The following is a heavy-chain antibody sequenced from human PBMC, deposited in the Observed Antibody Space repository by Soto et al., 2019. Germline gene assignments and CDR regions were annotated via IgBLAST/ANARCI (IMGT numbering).Heavy chain of an antibody. V-gene: IGHV4-34*01. J-gene: IGHJ4*02. CDR1: GGSISSYY. Sequence: PSETLSLTCTVSGGSISSYYWSWIRQPPGKGLEWIGEINHSGSTNYNPSLKSRVTISVDTSKNQFSLKLSSVTAADTAVYYCARGGRSPFVSGGDFDYWGQGTLVTVSS. CDR2: INHSGST. D-gene: IGHD3-10*01. CDR3: ARGGRSPFVSGGDFDY.